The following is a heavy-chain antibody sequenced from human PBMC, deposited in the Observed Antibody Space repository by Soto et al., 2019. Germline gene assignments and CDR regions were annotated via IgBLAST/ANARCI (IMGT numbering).Heavy chain of an antibody. CDR1: GFTISDYY. D-gene: IGHD3-10*01. CDR3: AKDQEGSGSHWLGYNYYGMDV. J-gene: IGHJ6*02. V-gene: IGHV3-11*01. CDR2: ISSVGTTT. Sequence: GSLRLSCEASGFTISDYYMSWIRQAPCKWLEWVSYISSVGTTTYYADSVKGRFSISMDNAKNSLYLQMNSLRAEDTAVYFCAKDQEGSGSHWLGYNYYGMDVWGQGTTVTVSS.